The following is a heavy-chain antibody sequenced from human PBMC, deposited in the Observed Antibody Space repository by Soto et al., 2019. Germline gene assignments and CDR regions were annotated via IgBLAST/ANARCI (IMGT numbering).Heavy chain of an antibody. Sequence: KTSETLSLTCTVSGGSISSYYWSWIRQPPGKGLEWIGYIYYSGSTNYNPSLKSRVTISVDTSKNQFSLKLSSVTAADTAVYYCARGFTVAGTLPFDYWGQGTLVTVSS. CDR3: ARGFTVAGTLPFDY. J-gene: IGHJ4*02. D-gene: IGHD6-19*01. CDR1: GGSISSYY. V-gene: IGHV4-59*01. CDR2: IYYSGST.